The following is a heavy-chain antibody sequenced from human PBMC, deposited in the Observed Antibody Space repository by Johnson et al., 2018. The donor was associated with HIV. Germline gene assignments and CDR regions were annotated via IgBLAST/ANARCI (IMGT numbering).Heavy chain of an antibody. CDR3: AKDMAARTFDAFDI. CDR2: INWNGGST. CDR1: GFTFDDYG. Sequence: VQLVESGGGLVKPGGSLRLSCAASGFTFDDYGMSWVRQAPGKGLEWVSGINWNGGSTGYADSVKGRFTISRDNAKNSLYLQMNSLRVEDTALYYCAKDMAARTFDAFDIWGQGTMVTVSS. V-gene: IGHV3-20*04. D-gene: IGHD6-6*01. J-gene: IGHJ3*02.